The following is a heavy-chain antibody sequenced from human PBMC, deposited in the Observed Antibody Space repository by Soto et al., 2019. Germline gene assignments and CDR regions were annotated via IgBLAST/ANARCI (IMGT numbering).Heavy chain of an antibody. J-gene: IGHJ4*02. CDR3: ASDRYIAVAGTFPFDY. CDR1: SGSISSSNW. Sequence: SETLSLTCAVSSGSISSSNWWSWVRQPPGKGLEWIGVIYHSGSTNYNPSLKSRVTISVDKSKNQISLKLSYVTAADTAVDYCASDRYIAVAGTFPFDYWGQGTLVTVSS. CDR2: IYHSGST. D-gene: IGHD6-19*01. V-gene: IGHV4-4*02.